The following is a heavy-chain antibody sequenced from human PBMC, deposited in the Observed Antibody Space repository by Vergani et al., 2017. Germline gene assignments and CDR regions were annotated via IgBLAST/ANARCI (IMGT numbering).Heavy chain of an antibody. CDR2: INPNTGDT. CDR3: ARGRPYGGWFDP. Sequence: QVQLVQSGAEVKKPGASVKVSCKASGYTFTGYYMHWVRQAPGQGLEWMGWINPNTGDTNFAQKFQGRVTMTRDTSANTVYVEVTRLTSDDTAIYYCARGRPYGGWFDPWGQGSLVTVSS. CDR1: GYTFTGYY. V-gene: IGHV1-2*02. J-gene: IGHJ5*02. D-gene: IGHD4-17*01.